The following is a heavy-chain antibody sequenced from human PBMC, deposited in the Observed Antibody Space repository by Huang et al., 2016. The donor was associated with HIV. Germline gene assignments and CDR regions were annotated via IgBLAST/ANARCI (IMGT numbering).Heavy chain of an antibody. CDR3: AHSTDASAATFYFDF. CDR2: IYSNGDG. Sequence: QITLRESGPALVKPTQTLTLTCTFSGFSLTTTGVGVGWIRQPPGQALEWLAFIYSNGDGRYSPSLSSRRTITKYTSKNQVVLTMTNMDPVDTATYYCAHSTDASAATFYFDFWGQGTLVAVSS. V-gene: IGHV2-5*01. CDR1: GFSLTTTGVG. D-gene: IGHD6-25*01. J-gene: IGHJ4*02.